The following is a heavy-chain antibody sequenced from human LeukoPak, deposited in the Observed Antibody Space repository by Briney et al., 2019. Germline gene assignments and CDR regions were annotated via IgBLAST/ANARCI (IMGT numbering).Heavy chain of an antibody. D-gene: IGHD3-10*01. CDR2: IYTSGST. Sequence: SETLSLTCTVSGGSISSYYWSWIRQPAGKGLEWIGRIYTSGSTNYNPSLKSRVTMSVDTSKNQFSLKLSSVTAADTAVYYCARDRGTMARGVNIPHDAFDIWGQGTMVTVSS. J-gene: IGHJ3*02. CDR3: ARDRGTMARGVNIPHDAFDI. V-gene: IGHV4-4*07. CDR1: GGSISSYY.